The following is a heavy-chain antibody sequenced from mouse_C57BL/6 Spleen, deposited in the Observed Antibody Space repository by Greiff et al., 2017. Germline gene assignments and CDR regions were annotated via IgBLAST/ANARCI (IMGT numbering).Heavy chain of an antibody. V-gene: IGHV1-26*01. CDR1: GYTFTDYY. J-gene: IGHJ2*01. D-gene: IGHD2-5*01. Sequence: EVQLQQSGPELVKPGASVKISCKASGYTFTDYYMNWVKQSHGKSLEWIGDINPNNGGTSYNQKFKGKATLTVDKSSSTAYMELRSLTSEDSAVYYCARFDYSNFDYWGQGTTLTVSS. CDR2: INPNNGGT. CDR3: ARFDYSNFDY.